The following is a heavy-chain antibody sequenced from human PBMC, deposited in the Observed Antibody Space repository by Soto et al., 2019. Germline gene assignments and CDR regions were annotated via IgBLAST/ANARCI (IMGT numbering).Heavy chain of an antibody. J-gene: IGHJ6*02. CDR1: GFTFSDSY. CDR2: ITVSGNTV. V-gene: IGHV3-11*01. Sequence: QVQLLESGGGLVKPGGSLRLSCAASGFTFSDSYMSWIRQAPGKGREWISYITVSGNTVYYADSLKGRFTISRNNAKNSLYLQMNRRRAEDTAVYYCARVSWREKYGMDVWGQGTTVTVSS. CDR3: ARVSWREKYGMDV.